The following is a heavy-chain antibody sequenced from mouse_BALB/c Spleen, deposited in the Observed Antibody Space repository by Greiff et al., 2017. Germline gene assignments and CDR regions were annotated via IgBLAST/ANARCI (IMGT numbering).Heavy chain of an antibody. CDR3: AAPYCREKCYWYFDV. Sequence: VQLQQSGAELVKPGASVKLSCTASGFNIKDTYMHWVKQRPEQGLEWIGRIDPANGNTKYDPKFQGKATITADTSSNTAYLQLSSLTSEDTAVYDCAAPYCREKCYWYFDVWGAGTTVTVSS. J-gene: IGHJ1*01. CDR2: IDPANGNT. V-gene: IGHV14-3*02. CDR1: GFNIKDTY. D-gene: IGHD2-14*01.